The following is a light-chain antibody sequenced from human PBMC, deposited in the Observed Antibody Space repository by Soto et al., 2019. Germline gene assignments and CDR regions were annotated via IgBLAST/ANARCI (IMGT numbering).Light chain of an antibody. CDR3: QHYNSYPFT. V-gene: IGKV1-5*01. Sequence: DIQMTQSPSTLSASVGDRVTITCRASQSISSWLARYQQKPGKAPKLLIYEASSLESGVPSRFSGSGSGTQFTLTINSLQPDDFATYCCQHYNSYPFTFGPGTKVDIK. CDR2: EAS. CDR1: QSISSW. J-gene: IGKJ3*01.